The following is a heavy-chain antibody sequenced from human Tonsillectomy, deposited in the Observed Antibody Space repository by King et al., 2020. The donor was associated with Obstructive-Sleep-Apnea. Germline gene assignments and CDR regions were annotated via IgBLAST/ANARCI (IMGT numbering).Heavy chain of an antibody. CDR1: GYSFTTSW. CDR2: IDPSDSYT. Sequence: VQLVESGAEVKKPGESLRISCQGSGYSFTTSWINWVRQMPGKGLEWMGRIDPSDSYTNYSPSFQGHVTISADKSISTAYLQWSSLQASDTATYFCAGTTTVTTFSVGAWGQGTLVTVSS. D-gene: IGHD4-17*01. V-gene: IGHV5-10-1*03. J-gene: IGHJ5*02. CDR3: AGTTTVTTFSVGA.